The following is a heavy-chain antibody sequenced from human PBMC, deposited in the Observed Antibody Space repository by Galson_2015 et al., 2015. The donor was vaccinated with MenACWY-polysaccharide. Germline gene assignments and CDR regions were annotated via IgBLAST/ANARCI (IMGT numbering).Heavy chain of an antibody. J-gene: IGHJ4*02. Sequence: ETLSLTCTVSGGSISSSSYYWGWIRQPPGKGLEWIGSIYYSGSTYYNPSLKSRVTISVDTSKNQFSLKLSSVTAADTAVYYCARGLMTYYYDSSGYYSPKGIYYFDYWGQGTLVTVSS. CDR3: ARGLMTYYYDSSGYYSPKGIYYFDY. D-gene: IGHD3-22*01. V-gene: IGHV4-39*01. CDR2: IYYSGST. CDR1: GGSISSSSYY.